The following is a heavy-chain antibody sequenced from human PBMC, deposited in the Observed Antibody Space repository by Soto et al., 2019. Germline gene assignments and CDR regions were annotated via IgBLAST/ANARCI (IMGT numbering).Heavy chain of an antibody. V-gene: IGHV1-8*01. D-gene: IGHD4-17*01. CDR1: GYTFTSYD. CDR2: MNPNSGNT. J-gene: IGHJ5*02. Sequence: QVQLVQSGAEVKKPGASVKVSCKASGYTFTSYDSNWVRQATGQGLEWMGWMNPNSGNTGYAQKFQGRVTMTRNTSRSTADMELSSLRSEDTAVYYSARGAYGDYVENWFDPWGQGTLDTVSS. CDR3: ARGAYGDYVENWFDP.